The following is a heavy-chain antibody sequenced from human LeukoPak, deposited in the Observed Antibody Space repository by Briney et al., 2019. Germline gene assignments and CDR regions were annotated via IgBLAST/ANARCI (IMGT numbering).Heavy chain of an antibody. J-gene: IGHJ4*02. Sequence: GGSLRLSCAASGFTFSGSALHWVRQASGKGLEWVGRIRSTANGYAAAYAASVKGRFTISRDDSKNTAYLQMDSLKTEDTAVYYCTGNYYGSGSYADFDYWGQGTLVTVSS. D-gene: IGHD3-10*01. V-gene: IGHV3-73*01. CDR3: TGNYYGSGSYADFDY. CDR2: IRSTANGYAA. CDR1: GFTFSGSA.